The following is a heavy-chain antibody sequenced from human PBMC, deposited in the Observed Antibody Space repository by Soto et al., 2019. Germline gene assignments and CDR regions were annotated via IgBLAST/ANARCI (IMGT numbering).Heavy chain of an antibody. CDR2: ISSRSIYI. V-gene: IGHV3-21*01. CDR3: AREEVSWANNYHGLAV. Sequence: LRLSCAASGFTFNTYTMNWVRQAPGKGLEWVSSISSRSIYIYYADSVTGRFTISRDDARNSLYLQMNGLRAEDTAVYYCAREEVSWANNYHGLAVWGQGTTVTVS. D-gene: IGHD3-16*01. J-gene: IGHJ6*02. CDR1: GFTFNTYT.